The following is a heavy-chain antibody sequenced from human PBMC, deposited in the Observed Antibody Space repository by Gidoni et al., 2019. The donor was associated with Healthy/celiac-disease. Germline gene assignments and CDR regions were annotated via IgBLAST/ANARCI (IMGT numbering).Heavy chain of an antibody. CDR2: INAGNGNT. D-gene: IGHD3-22*01. CDR1: GYTFTSYA. J-gene: IGHJ4*02. Sequence: QVQLVQSGAEVKKPGASVKVSCKAYGYTFTSYAMHWVRQAPGQRLEWMGWINAGNGNTKYSQKFQGRVTITRDTSASTAYMELSSLRSEDTAVYYCARGGGYYTFDYWGQGTLVTVSS. CDR3: ARGGGYYTFDY. V-gene: IGHV1-3*01.